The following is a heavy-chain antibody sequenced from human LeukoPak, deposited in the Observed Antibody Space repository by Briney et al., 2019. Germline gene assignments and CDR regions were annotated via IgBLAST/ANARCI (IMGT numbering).Heavy chain of an antibody. CDR1: GFTLSTYD. CDR3: AREMSGSNDALGI. D-gene: IGHD3-10*01. J-gene: IGHJ3*02. Sequence: GGSLRLSCAASGFTLSTYDVHWVRQPTGEGLEWVSIIYRAGDTYYPGSVKGRFTISRDNAKNSLYLQMNSLRAEDTAVYYCAREMSGSNDALGIWGQGTMVTVSS. CDR2: IYRAGDT. V-gene: IGHV3-13*01.